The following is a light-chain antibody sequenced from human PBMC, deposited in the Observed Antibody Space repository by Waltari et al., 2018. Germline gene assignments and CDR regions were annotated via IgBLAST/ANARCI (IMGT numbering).Light chain of an antibody. V-gene: IGLV1-44*01. CDR2: SNN. J-gene: IGLJ3*02. CDR1: SSNLARNT. Sequence: QSVLTQPPSASGTPGQRVTISCSGSSSNLARNTVNWYQQLPGTAPKLLIYSNNQRPSGVPDRFSGSKSGTSASLAISGLQSEDEADYYCAAWDDSLNGHWVFGGGTKLTVL. CDR3: AAWDDSLNGHWV.